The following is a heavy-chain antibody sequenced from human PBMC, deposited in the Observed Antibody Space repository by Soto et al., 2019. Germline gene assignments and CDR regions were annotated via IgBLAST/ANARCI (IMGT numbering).Heavy chain of an antibody. CDR3: ARVIAAPGTSYYFDY. V-gene: IGHV4-31*03. Sequence: PSETLSLTCTVSGGSISTDGYYWSWIRQHPGKGLEWIGYIYYSGSTYYNPSLKSRVTISVDTSKNQFSLKLSSVTAADTAVYYCARVIAAPGTSYYFDYWGQAPVVTVSS. J-gene: IGHJ4*02. CDR2: IYYSGST. CDR1: GGSISTDGYY. D-gene: IGHD6-25*01.